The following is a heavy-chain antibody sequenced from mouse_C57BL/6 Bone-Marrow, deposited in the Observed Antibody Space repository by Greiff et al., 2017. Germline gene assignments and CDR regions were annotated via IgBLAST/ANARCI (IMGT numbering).Heavy chain of an antibody. D-gene: IGHD4-1*01. V-gene: IGHV10-1*01. CDR3: VGLTGNYAMDY. CDR2: IRSKSNNYAT. Sequence: EVKLVESGGGLVQPKGSLKLSCAASGFSFNTYAMNWVRQAPGKGLEWVARIRSKSNNYATYYADSVKDRFTISRDDSESMLYLQMNNLKTEDPAMYYCVGLTGNYAMDYWGQGTSVTVSS. CDR1: GFSFNTYA. J-gene: IGHJ4*01.